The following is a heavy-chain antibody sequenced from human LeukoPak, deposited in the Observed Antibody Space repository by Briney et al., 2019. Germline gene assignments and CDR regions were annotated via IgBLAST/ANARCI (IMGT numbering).Heavy chain of an antibody. CDR2: ISYDGKVT. D-gene: IGHD1-1*01. CDR3: AKLGDNNFDY. Sequence: GESLRLSCAASGFTFSNFGMHWVRQAPGKGLEWVAVISYDGKVTFYADSVKGRFTISRDNSKNTLYLQMNSLRAEDTAVYYCAKLGDNNFDYWGQGTLVTVSS. CDR1: GFTFSNFG. J-gene: IGHJ4*02. V-gene: IGHV3-30*18.